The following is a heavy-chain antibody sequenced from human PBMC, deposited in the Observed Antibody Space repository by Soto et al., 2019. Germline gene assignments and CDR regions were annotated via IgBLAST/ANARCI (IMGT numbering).Heavy chain of an antibody. V-gene: IGHV3-23*01. J-gene: IGHJ4*02. CDR1: GFPFSNYA. Sequence: EVQMLESGGGLVQPGGSLRLSCAASGFPFSNYAMTWVRQAPGKGLEWVSGISGNTGHAYYADSVKDRFTISRDNSKNTLYLQMDSLRAEDTAVYYCAKVPSQSIWGSYLRYYDYWGQGTLVTVSS. CDR2: ISGNTGHA. D-gene: IGHD3-16*02. CDR3: AKVPSQSIWGSYLRYYDY.